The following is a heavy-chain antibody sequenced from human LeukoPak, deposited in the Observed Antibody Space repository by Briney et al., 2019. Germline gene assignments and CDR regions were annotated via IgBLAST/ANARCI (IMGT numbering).Heavy chain of an antibody. Sequence: GGSLRLSCAASGFTFSSYSMNWVRQAPGKGLEWVGRTRNKANSYTTEYAASVKGRFTISRDDSKNSLYLQMNSLKTEDTAVYYCARVGDYGDYFWGQGTLVTVSS. V-gene: IGHV3-72*01. J-gene: IGHJ4*02. D-gene: IGHD4-17*01. CDR1: GFTFSSYS. CDR2: TRNKANSYTT. CDR3: ARVGDYGDYF.